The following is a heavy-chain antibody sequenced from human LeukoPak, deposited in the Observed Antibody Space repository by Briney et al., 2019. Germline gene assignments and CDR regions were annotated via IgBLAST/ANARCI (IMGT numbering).Heavy chain of an antibody. Sequence: PSETLSLTCTVSGGSISSGGYYWSWIRQHPGKGLEWIGYIYYSGSTYYNPSLKSRVTISVDTSKNQFSLKLSSVTAADTAVYYCARDSNSNAFDIWGQGTMVTVSS. CDR1: GGSISSGGYY. V-gene: IGHV4-31*03. D-gene: IGHD2-2*01. J-gene: IGHJ3*02. CDR2: IYYSGST. CDR3: ARDSNSNAFDI.